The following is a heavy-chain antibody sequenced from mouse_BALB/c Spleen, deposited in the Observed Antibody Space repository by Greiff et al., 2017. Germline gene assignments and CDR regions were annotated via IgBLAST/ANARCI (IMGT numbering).Heavy chain of an antibody. CDR1: GFNIKDTY. V-gene: IGHV14-3*02. CDR2: IDPANGNT. CDR3: AREGYDYDGEGFAY. J-gene: IGHJ3*01. Sequence: VQLKESGAELVKPGASVKLSCTASGFNIKDTYMHWVKQRPEQGLEWIGRIDPANGNTKYDPKFQGKATITADTSSNTAYLQLSSLTSEDTAVYYCAREGYDYDGEGFAYWGQGTLVTVSA. D-gene: IGHD2-4*01.